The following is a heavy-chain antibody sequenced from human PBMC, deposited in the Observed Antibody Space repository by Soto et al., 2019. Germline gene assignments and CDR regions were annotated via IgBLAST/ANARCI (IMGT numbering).Heavy chain of an antibody. V-gene: IGHV1-8*01. D-gene: IGHD6-19*01. CDR2: MNPNSGNT. CDR3: ARVAGDSSGWYVDYYYYGMDV. Sequence: ASVKVSCKASGYTFTSYDINWVRQATGQGLEWMGWMNPNSGNTGYAQKFQGRVTMTRNTSISTAYMELSSLRSGDTAVYYCARVAGDSSGWYVDYYYYGMDVWGQGTTVTVSS. J-gene: IGHJ6*02. CDR1: GYTFTSYD.